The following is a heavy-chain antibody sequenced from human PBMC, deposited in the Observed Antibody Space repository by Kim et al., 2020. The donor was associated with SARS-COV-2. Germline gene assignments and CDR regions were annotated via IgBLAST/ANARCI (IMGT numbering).Heavy chain of an antibody. CDR3: ARVIGGCSSSSCYLDP. V-gene: IGHV4-4*02. CDR2: MHQSGTT. CDR1: GLSISSNNW. D-gene: IGHD3-22*01. J-gene: IGHJ5*02. Sequence: SETLSLTCAVSGLSISSNNWWIWVRQPPGKGLEWIGEMHQSGTTNYNPSLNSRFTISLDKSRNQFSLKVTFVTAADTAVYFCARVIGGCSSSSCYLDPWGQGSLVTVSS.